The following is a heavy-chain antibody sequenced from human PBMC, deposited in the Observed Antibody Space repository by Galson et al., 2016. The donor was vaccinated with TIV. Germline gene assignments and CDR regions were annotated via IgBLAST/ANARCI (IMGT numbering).Heavy chain of an antibody. D-gene: IGHD2-21*01. CDR3: ARDRRHCGNECFLRYYYGMDV. CDR1: GLIVTDNS. Sequence: SLRLSCAASGLIVTDNSMTWVRQAPGKGLEWVALIYDDGKKMYVDSVQGRFTISRDSSKNVLYLQMTSLRGEDTAVYFCARDRRHCGNECFLRYYYGMDVWGQGTTVTVSS. J-gene: IGHJ6*02. V-gene: IGHV3-66*02. CDR2: IYDDGKK.